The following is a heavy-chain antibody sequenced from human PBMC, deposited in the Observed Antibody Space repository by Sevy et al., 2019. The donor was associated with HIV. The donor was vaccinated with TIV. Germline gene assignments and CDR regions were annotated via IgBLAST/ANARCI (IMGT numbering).Heavy chain of an antibody. V-gene: IGHV3-23*01. Sequence: GGSLRLSCAVSGFSFDSYGMTWVRQAPGKGLEWVSAISGSGTRTYYADSVKGRFIISRDNSKNTLDLQMNSLRAEDTGIYYRGKGGGGHYDPDEIAYYFYYYNMDVWGKGTTVTVSS. J-gene: IGHJ6*03. CDR2: ISGSGTRT. CDR1: GFSFDSYG. CDR3: GKGGGGHYDPDEIAYYFYYYNMDV. D-gene: IGHD3-22*01.